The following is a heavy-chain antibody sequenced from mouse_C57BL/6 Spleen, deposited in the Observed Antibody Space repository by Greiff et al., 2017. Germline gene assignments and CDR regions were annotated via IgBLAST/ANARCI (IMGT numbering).Heavy chain of an antibody. CDR2: IYPRDGST. CDR3: ARGYYDGSSYKGDDY. Sequence: VQLQQSDAELVKPGASVKISCKVSGYTFTDHTIHWMKQRPEQGLEWIGYIYPRDGSTKYNEKFKGKATLTADKSSSTAYMQLNSLTSEDSAVYFCARGYYDGSSYKGDDYWGQGTTLTVSS. J-gene: IGHJ2*01. D-gene: IGHD1-1*01. CDR1: GYTFTDHT. V-gene: IGHV1-78*01.